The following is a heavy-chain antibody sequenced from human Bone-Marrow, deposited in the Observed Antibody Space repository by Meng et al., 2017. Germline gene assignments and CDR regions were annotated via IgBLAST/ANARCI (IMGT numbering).Heavy chain of an antibody. CDR1: GYTLTNYA. CDR3: ARDRSTRGGYNY. Sequence: QVQLVQSWSELRKPGASVKVSCKASGYTLTNYAINWLRQAPGQGLEWMGWISAYNGNTNYAQKLQGRVTMTTDTSTSTAYMELRSLRSDDTAVYYCARDRSTRGGYNYWGQGTLVTVSS. V-gene: IGHV1-18*01. D-gene: IGHD3-16*01. J-gene: IGHJ4*02. CDR2: ISAYNGNT.